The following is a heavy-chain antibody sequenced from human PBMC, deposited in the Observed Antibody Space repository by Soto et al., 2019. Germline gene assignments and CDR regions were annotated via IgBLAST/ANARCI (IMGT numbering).Heavy chain of an antibody. D-gene: IGHD2-2*01. Sequence: SETLSLTCTVSGGSISSGDYYWSWIRQPPGKGLEWIGCIYYSGSTYYNPSLKSRVTISVDRSKNQFSLKLSSVTAADTAVYYCALVFYSYGMDAWGQGTTVTVSS. CDR3: ALVFYSYGMDA. J-gene: IGHJ6*02. V-gene: IGHV4-30-4*01. CDR2: IYYSGST. CDR1: GGSISSGDYY.